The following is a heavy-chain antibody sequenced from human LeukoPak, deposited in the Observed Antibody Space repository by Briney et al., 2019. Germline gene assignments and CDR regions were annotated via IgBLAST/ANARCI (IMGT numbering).Heavy chain of an antibody. V-gene: IGHV3-23*01. CDR1: GITLSNYG. D-gene: IGHD2-2*01. Sequence: GGSLRLSCAVSGITLSNYGMSWVRQAPGKGLEWVAGISDSGGRTNYADSVKGRFTISRDNSKNTLYLQMNSLRAEDTAVYYCAKDESRIVVVPAAHYYYYYYMDVWGKGTTVTVSS. J-gene: IGHJ6*03. CDR3: AKDESRIVVVPAAHYYYYYYMDV. CDR2: ISDSGGRT.